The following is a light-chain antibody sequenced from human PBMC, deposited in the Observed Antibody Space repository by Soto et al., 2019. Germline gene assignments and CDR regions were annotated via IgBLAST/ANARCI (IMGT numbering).Light chain of an antibody. CDR3: TSHASGNSQV. V-gene: IGLV2-14*03. J-gene: IGLJ3*02. CDR1: STDVDNYNY. CDR2: DVS. Sequence: QSALTQPASVSGSPGQSITISCTGTSTDVDNYNYISWYQHHPGKAPKLMIYDVSKRPSGVSDRFSGSKSGNTASLTISGLQAEDEGNYYCTSHASGNSQVFGGGTKVTVL.